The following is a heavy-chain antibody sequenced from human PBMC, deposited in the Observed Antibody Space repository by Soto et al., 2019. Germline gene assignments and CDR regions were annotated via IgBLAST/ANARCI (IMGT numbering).Heavy chain of an antibody. CDR3: ARSNYSIFGVAYYYYGMDV. J-gene: IGHJ6*02. V-gene: IGHV4-31*03. D-gene: IGHD3-3*01. CDR2: IYYSGST. CDR1: GGSISSGGYY. Sequence: PSETLSLTCTVSGGSISSGGYYWSWIRQHPGKGLEWIGYIYYSGSTYYNPSLKSRVTISVDTSKNQFSLKLSSVTAADTAVYYCARSNYSIFGVAYYYYGMDVWGQGTTVTVSS.